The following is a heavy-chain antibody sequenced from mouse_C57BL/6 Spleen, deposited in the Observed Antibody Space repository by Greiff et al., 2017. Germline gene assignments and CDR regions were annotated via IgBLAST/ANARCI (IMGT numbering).Heavy chain of an antibody. J-gene: IGHJ2*01. CDR1: GYTFTSYW. CDR3: ARSTTVVAKDYFDY. CDR2: IHPNSGST. Sequence: QVQLKQSGAELVKPGASVKLSCKASGYTFTSYWMHWVKQRPGQGLEWIGMIHPNSGSTNYNEKFKSKATLTVDKSSSTAYMQLSSLTSEDSAVYYCARSTTVVAKDYFDYWGQGTTLTVSS. D-gene: IGHD1-1*01. V-gene: IGHV1-64*01.